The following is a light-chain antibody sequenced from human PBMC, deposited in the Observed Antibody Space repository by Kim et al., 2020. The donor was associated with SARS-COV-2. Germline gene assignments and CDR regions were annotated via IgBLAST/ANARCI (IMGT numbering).Light chain of an antibody. CDR3: QAWDSSTYV. CDR2: EDT. Sequence: SYELTQTPSVSVSPGQTASITCSGDRLEEKYACWYQQKPGQSPVLVIYEDTKRPSGIPERFSGSNSGNTATLTISGTQAVDEADYYCQAWDSSTYVFGAG. J-gene: IGLJ1*01. CDR1: RLEEKY. V-gene: IGLV3-1*01.